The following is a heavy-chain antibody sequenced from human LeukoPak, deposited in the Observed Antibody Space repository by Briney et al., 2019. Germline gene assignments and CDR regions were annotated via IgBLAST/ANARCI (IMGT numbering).Heavy chain of an antibody. CDR2: INWNGGST. CDR1: GFTFDDYG. V-gene: IGHV3-20*04. D-gene: IGHD6-6*01. Sequence: GGSLRLSCAASGFTFDDYGMSWVRQAPGKGLEWVSGINWNGGSTGYADSVKGRFTISRDNAKNSLYLQMNSLRAEDTALYYCARDRGGKIAARVDYWGQGTLVTVSS. J-gene: IGHJ4*02. CDR3: ARDRGGKIAARVDY.